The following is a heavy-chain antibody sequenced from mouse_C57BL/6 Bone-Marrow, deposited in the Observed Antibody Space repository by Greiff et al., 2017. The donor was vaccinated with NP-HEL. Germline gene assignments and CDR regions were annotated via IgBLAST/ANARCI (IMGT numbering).Heavy chain of an antibody. D-gene: IGHD1-1*01. CDR2: INPSNGGT. CDR3: ARSPPYGSSLYYAMDY. CDR1: GYTFTSYW. Sequence: QVQLQQPGTELVKPGASVKLSCKASGYTFTSYWMHWVKQRPGQGLEWIGNINPSNGGTNYNEKFKSKATLTVDKSSSTAYMQLSSLTSEDSAVYYCARSPPYGSSLYYAMDYWGQGTSVTVSS. J-gene: IGHJ4*01. V-gene: IGHV1-53*01.